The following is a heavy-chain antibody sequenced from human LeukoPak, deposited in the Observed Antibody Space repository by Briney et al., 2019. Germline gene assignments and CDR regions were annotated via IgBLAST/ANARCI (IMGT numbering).Heavy chain of an antibody. D-gene: IGHD3-3*01. CDR2: INSDGSST. CDR1: GFTFSSYW. J-gene: IGHJ4*02. Sequence: PGGSLRLSCAASGFTFSSYWMHWVRQAPGKGLVWVSRINSDGSSTSYADSVKGRFTISRDNAKNSLYLQMNSLRAEDTAVYYCARDFWGAYRVDYFDCWGQGTLVTVSS. V-gene: IGHV3-74*01. CDR3: ARDFWGAYRVDYFDC.